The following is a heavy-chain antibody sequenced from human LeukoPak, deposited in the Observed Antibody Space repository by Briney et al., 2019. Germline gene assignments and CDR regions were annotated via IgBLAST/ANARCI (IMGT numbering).Heavy chain of an antibody. CDR3: ARGRFTSSPPGYYMDV. D-gene: IGHD2-2*01. CDR2: INPNSGGT. V-gene: IGHV1-2*02. CDR1: GYTFNVYY. Sequence: ASVKVSCKTSGYTFNVYYMHWVRQAPGQGLEWMGWINPNSGGTNYAQKFQGRVTMTRDTSISTAYMELSGLTSDDTALYYCARGRFTSSPPGYYMDVWGKGTTVTVSS. J-gene: IGHJ6*03.